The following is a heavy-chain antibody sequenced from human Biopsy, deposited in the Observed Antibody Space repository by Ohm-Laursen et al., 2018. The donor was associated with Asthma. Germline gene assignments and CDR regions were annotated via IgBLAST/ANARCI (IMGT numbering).Heavy chain of an antibody. D-gene: IGHD2-15*01. CDR1: GGSVSSGSYY. Sequence: SETLSLTCTVSGGSVSSGSYYWSWIRHPPGKGLAWVSYISYSGSTDYNPSLKSRLTISMDTSKNQFSLKLSSVTAADTAVYYCARVPTTLRYFDLWGRGTLVTVSS. CDR3: ARVPTTLRYFDL. CDR2: ISYSGST. V-gene: IGHV4-61*01. J-gene: IGHJ2*01.